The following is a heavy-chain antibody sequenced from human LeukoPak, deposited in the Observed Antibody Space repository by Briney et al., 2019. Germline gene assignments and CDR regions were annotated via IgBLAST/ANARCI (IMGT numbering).Heavy chain of an antibody. CDR1: GFTFSNYW. Sequence: PGGSLRLSCAASGFTFSNYWMSWVRQAPGKGLEWMANIKQDGSEKYYVDSVKGRFTISRDNAKNSLYLQMNSLRAEDTAVYYCARDELWYDSSGPGYYFDYWGQGTLVTVSS. CDR2: IKQDGSEK. V-gene: IGHV3-7*01. D-gene: IGHD3-22*01. CDR3: ARDELWYDSSGPGYYFDY. J-gene: IGHJ4*02.